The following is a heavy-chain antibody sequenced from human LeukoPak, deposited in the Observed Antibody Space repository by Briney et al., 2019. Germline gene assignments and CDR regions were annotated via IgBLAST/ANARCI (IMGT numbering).Heavy chain of an antibody. Sequence: PGGSLRLSCAASGLTFNKYTMNWVRQAPGKGLVWVSRIYSDGSRTNYADSVKGRFTISGDNAKNTQYLQMNSLRAEDTAVYYCTRSGRGGAFDIWGQGTMVTVSS. V-gene: IGHV3-74*01. CDR1: GLTFNKYT. J-gene: IGHJ3*02. D-gene: IGHD1-26*01. CDR3: TRSGRGGAFDI. CDR2: IYSDGSRT.